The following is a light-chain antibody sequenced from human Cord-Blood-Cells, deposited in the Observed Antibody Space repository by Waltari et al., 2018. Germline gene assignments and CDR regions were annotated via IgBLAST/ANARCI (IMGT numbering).Light chain of an antibody. CDR1: QSISSY. CDR2: GAS. CDR3: QQSYSTPPT. Sequence: DIQMTQSPSSLSASVGDRVTITSRARQSISSYLNWYQQKPGKAPKLLIYGASSLQSGVPSRFSGSGSGTDFTLTISSLQPEDFATYYCQQSYSTPPTFGQGTKVEIK. V-gene: IGKV1-39*01. J-gene: IGKJ1*01.